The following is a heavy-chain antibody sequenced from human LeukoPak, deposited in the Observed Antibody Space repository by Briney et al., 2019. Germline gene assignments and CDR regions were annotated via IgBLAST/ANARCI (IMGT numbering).Heavy chain of an antibody. CDR2: IRYDGSNK. D-gene: IGHD1-26*01. J-gene: IGHJ3*02. CDR1: GFTFSSYG. CDR3: ASGGSHYLSDDAFDI. V-gene: IGHV3-30*02. Sequence: AGGSLRLSRAASGFTFSSYGMHWVRQAPGKGLEWVAFIRYDGSNKYYADSVKGRFTISRDNSKNTLYLQMNSLRAEDTAVYYCASGGSHYLSDDAFDIWGQGTMVTVSS.